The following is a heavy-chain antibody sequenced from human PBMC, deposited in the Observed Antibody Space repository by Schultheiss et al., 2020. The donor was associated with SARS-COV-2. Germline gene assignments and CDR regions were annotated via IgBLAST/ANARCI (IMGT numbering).Heavy chain of an antibody. CDR1: GGTFSSYA. D-gene: IGHD2-15*01. CDR3: ARVVVLYYYGMDV. CDR2: LIPMFGTA. Sequence: SVKVSCKASGGTFSSYAINWVRQAPGQGLEWMGGLIPMFGTANYAQKFQGRVTITRDMSTSTAYMELSSLRSEDTAVYYCARVVVLYYYGMDVWGQGTTVTVSS. J-gene: IGHJ6*02. V-gene: IGHV1-69*05.